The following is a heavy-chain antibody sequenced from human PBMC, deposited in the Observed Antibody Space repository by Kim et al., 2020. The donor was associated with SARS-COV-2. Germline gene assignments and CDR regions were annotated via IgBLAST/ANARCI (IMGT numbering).Heavy chain of an antibody. J-gene: IGHJ6*02. CDR1: GFTFSSYA. Sequence: GGSLRLSCAASGFTFSSYAMSWVRQAPGKGLEWVSAISGSGGSTYYADSVKGRFTISRDNSKNTLYLQMNSLRAEDTAVYYCAKVRARLRGYYYYGMEVWGQGAAVTVSS. CDR2: ISGSGGST. D-gene: IGHD4-17*01. CDR3: AKVRARLRGYYYYGMEV. V-gene: IGHV3-23*01.